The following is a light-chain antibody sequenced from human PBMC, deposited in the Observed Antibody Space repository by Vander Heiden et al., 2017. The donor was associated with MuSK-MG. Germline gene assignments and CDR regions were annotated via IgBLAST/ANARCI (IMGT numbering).Light chain of an antibody. CDR3: QQSDSILDT. V-gene: IGKV1-39*01. CDR1: RRIADY. J-gene: IGKJ5*01. Sequence: DIEMTQSPSSLSAFVGDRVTITCRASRRIADYLNWYQQKPGQAPKLLIFGVSNLQSGVPSRFSGSGSGTDFTLTITNLQREDFATYYCQQSDSILDTFGQGTRLDIK. CDR2: GVS.